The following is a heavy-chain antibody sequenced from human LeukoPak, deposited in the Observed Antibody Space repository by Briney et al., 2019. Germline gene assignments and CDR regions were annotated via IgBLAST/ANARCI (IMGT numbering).Heavy chain of an antibody. D-gene: IGHD4-23*01. J-gene: IGHJ4*02. CDR1: GFTFSSDW. V-gene: IGHV3-7*03. Sequence: GGSLRLSCAVSGFTFSSDWMIWVRQAPGKGLEWVANINPDGSEKNYVDSVRGRFTISRDNAKNSLDLQMNSLRAEDTAVYYCAIGPGGLFEYWGQGTLVTVSS. CDR3: AIGPGGLFEY. CDR2: INPDGSEK.